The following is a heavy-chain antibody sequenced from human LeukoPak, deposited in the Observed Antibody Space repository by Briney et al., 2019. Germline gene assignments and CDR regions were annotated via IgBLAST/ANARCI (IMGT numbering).Heavy chain of an antibody. Sequence: ASVKVSCKASGYSFTSKYMHWVRQAPGQGLEWMGIINPSGGSTTYSQKFQGRVTMTRDTSTSTVYMELRNLRSEDTAVCYCARRDGYWGQGTLVTVS. CDR1: GYSFTSKY. V-gene: IGHV1-46*01. CDR2: INPSGGST. CDR3: ARRDGY. J-gene: IGHJ4*02.